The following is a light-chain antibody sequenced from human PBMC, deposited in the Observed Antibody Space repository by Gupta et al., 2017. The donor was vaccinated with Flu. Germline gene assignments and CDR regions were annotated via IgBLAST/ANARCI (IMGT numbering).Light chain of an antibody. CDR3: QAWDSSFWV. V-gene: IGLV3-1*01. J-gene: IGLJ3*02. Sequence: SYELTQPPSVSVSPGQTASIPCSGDKLGDKYACWYQQKPGQSPVLVIYQDSKRPSGIPERFSGSNSGNTATLTISGTQAMDEADYYCQAWDSSFWVFGGGTKLTVL. CDR2: QDS. CDR1: KLGDKY.